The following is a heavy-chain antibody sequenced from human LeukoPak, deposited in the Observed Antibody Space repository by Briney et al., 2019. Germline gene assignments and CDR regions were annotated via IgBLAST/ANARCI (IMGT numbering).Heavy chain of an antibody. J-gene: IGHJ5*02. CDR3: ARGTFDP. V-gene: IGHV1-2*02. CDR1: GYTFTDHH. Sequence: GASVKVSCKASGYTFTDHHMHRVRQAPGQGLEWMGWIHPTSGDTKYVQKFQGRVTMTRDTSISTAYMQLSRLISDDTAVYYCARGTFDPWGQGTLVTVSS. CDR2: IHPTSGDT.